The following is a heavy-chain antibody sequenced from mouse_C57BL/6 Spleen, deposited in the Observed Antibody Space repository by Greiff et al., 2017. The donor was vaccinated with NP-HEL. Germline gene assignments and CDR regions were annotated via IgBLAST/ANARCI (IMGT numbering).Heavy chain of an antibody. V-gene: IGHV7-3*01. J-gene: IGHJ3*01. D-gene: IGHD4-1*01. CDR1: GFTFTDYY. CDR3: ARTGTGWFAY. CDR2: IRHKANGSTT. Sequence: EVKVVESGGGLVQPGGSLSLSCAASGFTFTDYYMRWVRQPPGQALEWLGFIRHKANGSTTEYSASVKGRFTISRDNSQSILYLQMNALRAEDSATYYCARTGTGWFAYWGQGTLVTVSA.